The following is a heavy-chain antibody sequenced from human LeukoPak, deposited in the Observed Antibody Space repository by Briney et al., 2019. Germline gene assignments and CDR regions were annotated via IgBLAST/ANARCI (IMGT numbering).Heavy chain of an antibody. CDR3: ARVVDSSSRYYFDY. D-gene: IGHD6-13*01. J-gene: IGHJ4*02. CDR1: GYTFTGYY. CDR2: INPDSGGT. Sequence: GASVNVSCKASGYTFTGYYMHWVRQAPGQGLVWMGWINPDSGGTAYAQKFQGRVTMTRDPSISTAYMELGRLRSDDTAVYYCARVVDSSSRYYFDYWGQGTLVTVSS. V-gene: IGHV1-2*02.